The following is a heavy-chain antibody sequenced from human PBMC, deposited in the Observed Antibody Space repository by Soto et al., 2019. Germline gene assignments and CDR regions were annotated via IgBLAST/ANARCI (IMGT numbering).Heavy chain of an antibody. CDR3: ATLKGGSDY. CDR1: GFTVSRNY. V-gene: IGHV3-66*01. J-gene: IGHJ4*02. CDR2: IYTGDET. Sequence: EAQLVESGGGLVQPGGSVRLSCVASGFTVSRNYMSWVRQAPGKGLEWVSIIYTGDETYYADSVKGRFTISRDNSKNTLHLQMSSLRAEDTAVYYCATLKGGSDYWGQGTLVTVSS. D-gene: IGHD3-16*01.